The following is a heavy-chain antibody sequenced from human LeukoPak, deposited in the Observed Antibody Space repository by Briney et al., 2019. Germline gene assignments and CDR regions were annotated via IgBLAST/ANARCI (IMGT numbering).Heavy chain of an antibody. CDR2: IKQDGSEK. CDR1: KFTFSAYW. D-gene: IGHD5-24*01. V-gene: IGHV3-7*03. CDR3: AKLTQDGDY. J-gene: IGHJ4*02. Sequence: GGSLRLSCAVSKFTFSAYWMSWVRQAPGKGLEWVANIKQDGSEKYYVDSVKGRFTISRDNAKNSLYLQMNSLRAEDTAVYYCAKLTQDGDYWGQGTLVTVSS.